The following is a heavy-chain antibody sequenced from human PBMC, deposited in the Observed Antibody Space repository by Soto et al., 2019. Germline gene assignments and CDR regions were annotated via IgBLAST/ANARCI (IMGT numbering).Heavy chain of an antibody. CDR1: GFTFGDYA. Sequence: GGSLRLSCTASGFTFGDYAMSWFRQAPGKGLEWVGFIRSKAYGGTTEYAASVKDRFTISRDDSKSIAYLQMNSLKTEDTAVYYCTRADYYYGMDVWGQGTTVTVSS. V-gene: IGHV3-49*03. CDR2: IRSKAYGGTT. J-gene: IGHJ6*02. CDR3: TRADYYYGMDV.